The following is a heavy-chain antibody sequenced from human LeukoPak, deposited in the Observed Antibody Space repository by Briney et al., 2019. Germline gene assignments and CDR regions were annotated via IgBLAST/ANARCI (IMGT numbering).Heavy chain of an antibody. CDR2: ISYDGSKK. J-gene: IGHJ4*02. D-gene: IGHD3-10*01. CDR1: GFTFNSYA. CDR3: AREPFGPSSIRAVIWYYFDY. Sequence: GGSLRLSCAASGFTFNSYAMHWVRQAPGKGLEWVAVISYDGSKKYYADSVKGRFTISRDNSKNTLYLQMNSLRAEDTAVYYCAREPFGPSSIRAVIWYYFDYWGQGTLVTVSS. V-gene: IGHV3-30-3*01.